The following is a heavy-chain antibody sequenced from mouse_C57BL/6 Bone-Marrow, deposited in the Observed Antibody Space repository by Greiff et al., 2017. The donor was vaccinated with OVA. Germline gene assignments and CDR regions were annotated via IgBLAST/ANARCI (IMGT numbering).Heavy chain of an antibody. J-gene: IGHJ2*01. Sequence: VQLQQSGTVLARPGASVKMSCKTSGYTFTSYWMHWVKQRPGQGLEWIGAIYPGNSDTSYNQKFKGKAKLTAVTSASTAYMELSSLTNEDSAVYYCTRESCHEAYWGQGTTLTDSS. CDR2: IYPGNSDT. V-gene: IGHV1-5*01. CDR3: TRESCHEAY. CDR1: GYTFTSYW.